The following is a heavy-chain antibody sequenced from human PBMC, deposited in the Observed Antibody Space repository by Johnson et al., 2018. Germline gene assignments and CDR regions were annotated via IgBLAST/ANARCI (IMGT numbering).Heavy chain of an antibody. CDR3: AKERGVFSYYYYYMDV. Sequence: VQLVESGGVVVQPGGSLRLSCAASGFTFDDYAMHWVRQAPGKGLEWVSLISWDGGSTYYADSVKGRFTISRDNSKNSLYLQMNSLRAEDTALYYCAKERGVFSYYYYYMDVWGKGTTVTVSS. CDR2: ISWDGGST. CDR1: GFTFDDYA. J-gene: IGHJ6*03. V-gene: IGHV3-43D*03. D-gene: IGHD6-13*01.